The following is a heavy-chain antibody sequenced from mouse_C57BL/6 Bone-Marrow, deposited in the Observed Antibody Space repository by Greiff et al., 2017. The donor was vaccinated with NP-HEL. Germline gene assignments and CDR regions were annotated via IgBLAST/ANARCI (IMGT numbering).Heavy chain of an antibody. J-gene: IGHJ2*01. CDR1: GYTFTDYY. Sequence: EVQLQQSGPVLVKPGASVKMSCKASGYTFTDYYMNWVKQSHGKSLEWIGVINPYNGGTSYNQKFKGKATLTVDKSSSTAYMELNSLTSEDSAVYYCARYDRGFDYWGQGTTLTVSS. V-gene: IGHV1-19*01. CDR2: INPYNGGT. D-gene: IGHD2-12*01. CDR3: ARYDRGFDY.